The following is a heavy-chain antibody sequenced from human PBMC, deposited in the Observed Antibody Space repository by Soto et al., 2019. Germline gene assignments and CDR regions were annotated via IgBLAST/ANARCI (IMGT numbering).Heavy chain of an antibody. CDR3: AKEDVGSGSAFDY. V-gene: IGHV3-30*18. Sequence: PGGSLRLSCVVSGFTFSSYGMHWVRQAPGKGLEWVAVISYDGSNKYYADSVKGRFTISRDNSKNTLYLQMNSLRVEDTAVYYCAKEDVGSGSAFDYWGQGTLVTVSS. CDR1: GFTFSSYG. D-gene: IGHD3-10*01. CDR2: ISYDGSNK. J-gene: IGHJ4*02.